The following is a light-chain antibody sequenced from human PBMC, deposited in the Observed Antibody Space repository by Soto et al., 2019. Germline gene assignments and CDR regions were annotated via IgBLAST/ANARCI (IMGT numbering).Light chain of an antibody. CDR2: STN. CDR1: SASVLTSYY. J-gene: IGLJ2*01. Sequence: QTVVSQEPSFSVSPGETVTLTCGLTSASVLTSYYPSWYQQTPGQAPRTLIYSTNIRSSGVPDRFSGSILGNKAALTITGAQADDESEYYCALYVGSGTVVFGGGTQLTVL. V-gene: IGLV8-61*01. CDR3: ALYVGSGTVV.